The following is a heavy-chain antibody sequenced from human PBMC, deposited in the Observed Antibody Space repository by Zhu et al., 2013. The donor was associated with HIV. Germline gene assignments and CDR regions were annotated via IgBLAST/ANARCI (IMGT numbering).Heavy chain of an antibody. Sequence: QVHLVQSGPEVKRPGASVKISCKTSGYTFTSYGIHWVRQAPGQGLQWMGWINPADGMTRSSPKIQGRVTISTDTVATTAYFELNSLRFDDTALYYCATNAFDYWGQGSKVSVSP. V-gene: IGHV1-3*01. J-gene: IGHJ4*02. CDR2: INPADGMT. CDR1: GYTFTSYG. CDR3: ATNAFDY.